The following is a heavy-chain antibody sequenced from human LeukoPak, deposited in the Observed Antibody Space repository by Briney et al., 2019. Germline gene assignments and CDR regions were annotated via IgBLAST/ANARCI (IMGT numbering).Heavy chain of an antibody. CDR3: ARGYDYGDYVGDFDY. Sequence: ASVKVSFKASGYTFTSYPISWVRQAPGQGLEWMGWITTYNGNTKFAQKLQGRVTMTTDTPTSTAYMDLRGLGSDDTAVYYCARGYDYGDYVGDFDYWGQGTLVTVSS. CDR2: ITTYNGNT. CDR1: GYTFTSYP. J-gene: IGHJ4*02. D-gene: IGHD4-17*01. V-gene: IGHV1-18*01.